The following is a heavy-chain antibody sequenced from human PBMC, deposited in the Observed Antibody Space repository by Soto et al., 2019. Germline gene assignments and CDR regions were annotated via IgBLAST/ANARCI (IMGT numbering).Heavy chain of an antibody. V-gene: IGHV1-2*02. Sequence: ASVKVSCKATGYSFTAHCIHWVRQAPGQGLEWMGRINPNSGDANYAQNFQGRVSMTRDTSISRASMEMTRLRSDDTAVYYCAREAENYFYYGMDVWGQGTTVTVSS. CDR3: AREAENYFYYGMDV. CDR2: INPNSGDA. CDR1: GYSFTAHC. J-gene: IGHJ6*02.